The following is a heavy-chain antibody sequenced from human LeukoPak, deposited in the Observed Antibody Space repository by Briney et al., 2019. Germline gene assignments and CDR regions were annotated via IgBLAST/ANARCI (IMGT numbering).Heavy chain of an antibody. J-gene: IGHJ4*02. V-gene: IGHV3-23*01. CDR2: ISGSGGST. D-gene: IGHD2-21*02. CDR1: GFTFSSYA. CDR3: AKEKDFVVVTAYDY. Sequence: GGSLRLSCAASGFTFSSYAMSWVRRAPGKGLEWVSAISGSGGSTYYADSVKGRFTISRDNSKNTLYLQMNSLRAEDTAVYYCAKEKDFVVVTAYDYWGQGTLVTVSS.